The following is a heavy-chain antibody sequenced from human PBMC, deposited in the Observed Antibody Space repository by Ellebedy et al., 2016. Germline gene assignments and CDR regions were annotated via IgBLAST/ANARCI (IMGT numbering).Heavy chain of an antibody. CDR1: GASISSSTYY. D-gene: IGHD5-18*01. CDR2: IFYGEST. V-gene: IGHV4-39*01. CDR3: ARSGGYSYGYVFYYYYYVDV. Sequence: SETLSLXXTVSGASISSSTYYWAWIRQPPGKGLEWIGSIFYGESTYYSPSLRSRVTISVDTSKNQFSLNLGSVTAADTAFYYCARSGGYSYGYVFYYYYYVDVWGEGTTVTVSS. J-gene: IGHJ6*03.